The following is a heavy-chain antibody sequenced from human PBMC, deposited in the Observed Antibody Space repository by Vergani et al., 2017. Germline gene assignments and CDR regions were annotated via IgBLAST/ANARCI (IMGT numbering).Heavy chain of an antibody. D-gene: IGHD3-10*01. CDR3: AKGGXNLGSGGLYFCFHY. CDR1: GITFSDYA. V-gene: IGHV3-30-3*01. Sequence: QVQLVESGGGVVQPGRSLRLSCTVSGITFSDYAFHWVRQAPGKGLEWVAVISYDGSNKYYADSVRGRFTISRDDSKNTLYLQMNSLSTEDTAMYYCAKGGXNLGSGGLYFCFHYWGQGTLVTVSS. J-gene: IGHJ4*02. CDR2: ISYDGSNK.